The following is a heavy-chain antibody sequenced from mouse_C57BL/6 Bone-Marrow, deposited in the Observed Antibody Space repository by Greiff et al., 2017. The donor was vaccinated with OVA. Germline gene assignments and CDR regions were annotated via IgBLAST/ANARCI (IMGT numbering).Heavy chain of an antibody. Sequence: EVMLVESGGDLVKPGGSLKLSCAASGFTFSSYGMSWVRQTPDKRLEWVATISSGGSYTYYTDSVKGRFTISRDNAKNTLYLQMSSLKSEDTAMYYCARDYYDYDLYYFDYWGQGTTLTVSA. J-gene: IGHJ2*01. CDR1: GFTFSSYG. CDR2: ISSGGSYT. CDR3: ARDYYDYDLYYFDY. V-gene: IGHV5-6*01. D-gene: IGHD2-4*01.